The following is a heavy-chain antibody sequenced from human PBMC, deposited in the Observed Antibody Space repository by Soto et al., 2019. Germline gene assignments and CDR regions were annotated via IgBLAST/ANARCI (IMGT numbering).Heavy chain of an antibody. Sequence: EVQLLESGGGLVQPGGSLRLSCAASGFTFSSYAMSWVRQAPGKGLEWVSAISGSGGSTYYADSVKGRFTISRDNSKNTLYLKMNSLRAEDSAVYYCAKGQGYGDYVNWGQVTLVTVSS. J-gene: IGHJ4*02. CDR1: GFTFSSYA. CDR3: AKGQGYGDYVN. V-gene: IGHV3-23*01. D-gene: IGHD4-17*01. CDR2: ISGSGGST.